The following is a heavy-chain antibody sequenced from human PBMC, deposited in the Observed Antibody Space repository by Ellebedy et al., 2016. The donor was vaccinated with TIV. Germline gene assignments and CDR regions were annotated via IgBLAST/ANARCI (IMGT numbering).Heavy chain of an antibody. D-gene: IGHD3-10*01. J-gene: IGHJ6*02. CDR2: INPNSGGT. Sequence: ASVKVSCXASGYTFTGYYMHWVRQAPGQGLEWMGWINPNSGGTNYAQKFQGWVTMTRDTSISTAYMELSRLRSDDTAVYYCAVSMVRGVRSVYGMDVWGQGTTVTVSS. CDR1: GYTFTGYY. CDR3: AVSMVRGVRSVYGMDV. V-gene: IGHV1-2*04.